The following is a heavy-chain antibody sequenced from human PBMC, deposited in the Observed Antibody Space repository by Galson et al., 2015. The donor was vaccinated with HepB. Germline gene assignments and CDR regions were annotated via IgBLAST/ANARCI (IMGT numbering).Heavy chain of an antibody. V-gene: IGHV1-69*13. Sequence: SVKVSCKASGYTFTSYGISWVRQAPGQGLEWMGGIIPIFGTANYAQKFQGRVTITADESTSTAYMELSSLRSEDTAVYYCARGVYVDTDPGSWFDPWGQGTLVTVAS. CDR3: ARGVYVDTDPGSWFDP. D-gene: IGHD5-18*01. CDR1: GYTFTSYG. J-gene: IGHJ5*02. CDR2: IIPIFGTA.